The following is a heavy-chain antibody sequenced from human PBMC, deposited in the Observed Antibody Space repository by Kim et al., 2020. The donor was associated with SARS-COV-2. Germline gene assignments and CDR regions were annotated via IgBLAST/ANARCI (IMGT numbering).Heavy chain of an antibody. CDR3: AKDFALRKSPFWGSYRFEWDY. V-gene: IGHV3-23*01. Sequence: GGSLRLSCAASGFTFSSYAMSWVRQAPGKGLEWVSAISGSGGSTYYADSVKGRFTISRDNSKNTLYLQMNSLRAEDTAVYYCAKDFALRKSPFWGSYRFEWDYWGQGTLVTVSS. D-gene: IGHD3-16*02. CDR1: GFTFSSYA. CDR2: ISGSGGST. J-gene: IGHJ4*02.